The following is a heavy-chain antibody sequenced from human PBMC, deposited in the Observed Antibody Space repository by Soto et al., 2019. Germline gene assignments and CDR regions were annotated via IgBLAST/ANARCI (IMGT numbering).Heavy chain of an antibody. CDR3: ARSVAVPGAHIDY. Sequence: KAAETLSLTCSVSGGSIIGSYCICSRQSPGKGLEWLGYVYYTGSTNYSPSLRSRVSISVDTSKNEFSLRLSSVTAADTAVYFCARSVAVPGAHIDYWGQGTQVTVSS. V-gene: IGHV4-59*01. CDR1: GGSIIGSY. D-gene: IGHD6-19*01. CDR2: VYYTGST. J-gene: IGHJ4*02.